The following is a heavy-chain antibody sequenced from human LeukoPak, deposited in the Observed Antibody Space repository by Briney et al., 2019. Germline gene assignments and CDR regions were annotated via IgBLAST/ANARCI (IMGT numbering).Heavy chain of an antibody. CDR1: GGSISSSSYY. Sequence: SETLSLTCTVSGGSISSSSYYWGWIRQPPGKGLEWIGSIYYSGSTYYNPSLKSRVTISVDTSKNQFSLKLSSVTAADTAVYYCARDGGRSSGSYNFDYWGQGTLVTVSS. CDR2: IYYSGST. D-gene: IGHD1-26*01. CDR3: ARDGGRSSGSYNFDY. J-gene: IGHJ4*02. V-gene: IGHV4-39*07.